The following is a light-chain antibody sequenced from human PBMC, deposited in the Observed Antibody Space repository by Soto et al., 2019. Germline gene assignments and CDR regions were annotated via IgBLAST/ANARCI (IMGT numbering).Light chain of an antibody. V-gene: IGKV3-11*01. Sequence: EIVLTQSPATVSVSPGERDTLSCRASQSVSSYLAWYQQKPGQAPRLLIYDASNRATGIPARFSGSGSGTDFTLTISSLEPEDFAVYYCQQRSNWLFTFGPGTKVDIK. CDR2: DAS. J-gene: IGKJ3*01. CDR3: QQRSNWLFT. CDR1: QSVSSY.